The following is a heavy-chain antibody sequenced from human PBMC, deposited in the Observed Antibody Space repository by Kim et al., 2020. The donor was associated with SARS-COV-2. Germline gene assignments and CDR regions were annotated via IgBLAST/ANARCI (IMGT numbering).Heavy chain of an antibody. Sequence: ASVKVSCKASGYTFTSYAMHWVRQAPGQRLEWMGWINAGNGNTKYSQKFQGRVTITRDTSASTAYMELSSLRSEDTAVYYCARSWGSYYGSGSPPDYWGQGTLVTVSS. CDR2: INAGNGNT. D-gene: IGHD3-10*01. J-gene: IGHJ4*02. CDR3: ARSWGSYYGSGSPPDY. V-gene: IGHV1-3*01. CDR1: GYTFTSYA.